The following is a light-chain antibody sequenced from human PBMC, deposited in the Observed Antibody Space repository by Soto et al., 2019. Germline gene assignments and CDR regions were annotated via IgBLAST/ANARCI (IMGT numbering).Light chain of an antibody. V-gene: IGKV1-33*01. CDR1: QDISDY. Sequence: DIQMTQSPSSLSASVGDRVTITCQASQDISDYVKWYQQKPGKPPKVLIYDASNVEAGVPSRFSGSGSGTEFTLTISSLQPDDFATYYCQQYNSYSTFGGGTKV. CDR3: QQYNSYST. CDR2: DAS. J-gene: IGKJ4*01.